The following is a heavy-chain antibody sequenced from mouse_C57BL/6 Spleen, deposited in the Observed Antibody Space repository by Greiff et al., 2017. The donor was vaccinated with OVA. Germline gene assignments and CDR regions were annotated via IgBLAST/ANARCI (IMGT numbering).Heavy chain of an antibody. V-gene: IGHV1-69*01. CDR1: GYTFTSYW. J-gene: IGHJ4*01. CDR2: IDPSDSYT. Sequence: QVQLQQPGAELVMPGASVKLSCKASGYTFTSYWMHWVKQRPGQGLEWIGEIDPSDSYTNYNQKFKGKSTLTVDKSSSTAYMQLSSLTSEDSAVYYCARVDYAMDYWGQGTSVTVSS. CDR3: ARVDYAMDY.